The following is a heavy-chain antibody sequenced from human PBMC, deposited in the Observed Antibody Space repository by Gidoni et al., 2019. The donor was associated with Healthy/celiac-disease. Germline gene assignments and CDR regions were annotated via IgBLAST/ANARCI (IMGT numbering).Heavy chain of an antibody. V-gene: IGHV4-34*12. CDR3: ARAGSMGRGVSRWFDP. J-gene: IGHJ5*02. Sequence: QVQLQQSVAGLLKPSETLSLTFAVDAGSFSGYYWSWTRQPPGKGLGWIGEVIHRGSTNYNPSLKSRVTISVDTSKNQFSLKLSSVTAADAAVYYCARAGSMGRGVSRWFDPWGQGTLVTVSS. D-gene: IGHD3-10*01. CDR2: VIHRGST. CDR1: AGSFSGYY.